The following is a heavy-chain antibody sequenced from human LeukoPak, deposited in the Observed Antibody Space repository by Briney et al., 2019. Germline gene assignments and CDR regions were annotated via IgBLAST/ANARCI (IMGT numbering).Heavy chain of an antibody. J-gene: IGHJ4*02. CDR2: IIPIFGTA. D-gene: IGHD6-19*01. Sequence: SVKVSCKASGGTFISYAISWVRQAPGQGLEWMGGIIPIFGTANYVQKFQGRVTITADESTSTAYMELSSLRSEDTAVYYCARGSRAGWLPAIWGQGTLVTVSS. CDR3: ARGSRAGWLPAI. V-gene: IGHV1-69*13. CDR1: GGTFISYA.